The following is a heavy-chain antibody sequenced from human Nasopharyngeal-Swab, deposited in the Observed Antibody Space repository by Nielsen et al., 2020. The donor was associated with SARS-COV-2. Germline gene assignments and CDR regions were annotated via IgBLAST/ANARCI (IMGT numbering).Heavy chain of an antibody. CDR2: ISYDGSNK. D-gene: IGHD1-26*01. CDR1: GFTFSSYA. J-gene: IGHJ3*02. CDR3: ARVRSGSYRDAFDI. V-gene: IGHV3-30*04. Sequence: GGSLRLSCAASGFTFSSYALHRVRQAPGKGLEWVAVISYDGSNKYYADSVKGRFTISRDNSKNTLYLQMNSLRAEDTAVYYCARVRSGSYRDAFDIWGQGTMVTVSS.